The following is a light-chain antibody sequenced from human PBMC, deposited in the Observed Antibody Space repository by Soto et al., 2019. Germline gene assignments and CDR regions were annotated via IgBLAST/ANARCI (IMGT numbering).Light chain of an antibody. CDR1: QSISGW. CDR3: QQYYSDRT. J-gene: IGKJ1*01. CDR2: EAS. V-gene: IGKV1-5*01. Sequence: DIQMTQSPSTLSASVGDRVTITCRASQSISGWLAWYQQKPGTAPKLLIYEASNLESGVPSRFSGSGSGTEFTLTISSLQPDDFATYYCQQYYSDRTFGQGTKVEIK.